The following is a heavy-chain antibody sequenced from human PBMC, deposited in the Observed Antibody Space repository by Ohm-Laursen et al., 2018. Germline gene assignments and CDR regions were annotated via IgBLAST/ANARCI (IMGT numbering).Heavy chain of an antibody. J-gene: IGHJ4*02. CDR2: IYYSGST. CDR3: ARVKATDFDY. V-gene: IGHV4-59*01. D-gene: IGHD1-26*01. Sequence: SQTLSLTCTVSGGSISSYYWSWIRQPPGKGLEWIGYIYYSGSTNYNPSLKSRVTISVDTSKNQFSLKLSSVTAADTAVYYCARVKATDFDYWGQGTLVTVSS. CDR1: GGSISSYY.